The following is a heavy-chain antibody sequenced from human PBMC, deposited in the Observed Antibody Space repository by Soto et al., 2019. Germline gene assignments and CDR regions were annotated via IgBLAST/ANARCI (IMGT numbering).Heavy chain of an antibody. CDR2: ISYDGSNK. J-gene: IGHJ4*02. Sequence: HPGGSLRLSCAASGFTFSSYAMHWVRQAPGKGLEWVAVISYDGSNKYYADSVKGRFTISRDNSKNTLYLQMNSLRAEDTAVYYCARRGRGYCSSTSCRGQYSSSWYFDYWGQGTLVTVSS. V-gene: IGHV3-30-3*01. D-gene: IGHD2-2*01. CDR1: GFTFSSYA. CDR3: ARRGRGYCSSTSCRGQYSSSWYFDY.